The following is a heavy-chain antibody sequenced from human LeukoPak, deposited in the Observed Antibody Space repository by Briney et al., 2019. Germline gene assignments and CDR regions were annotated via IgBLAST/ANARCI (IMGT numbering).Heavy chain of an antibody. J-gene: IGHJ4*02. V-gene: IGHV4-59*01. CDR1: GGSISSYY. D-gene: IGHD6-13*01. Sequence: PSETLSLTCTVSGGSISSYYWSWIRQPPGEGLEWIGYIYYSGSTNYNPSLKSRVTISVDTSKNQFSLKLSSVTAADTAVYYCASAVAAAGDFDYWGQGTLVTVSS. CDR3: ASAVAAAGDFDY. CDR2: IYYSGST.